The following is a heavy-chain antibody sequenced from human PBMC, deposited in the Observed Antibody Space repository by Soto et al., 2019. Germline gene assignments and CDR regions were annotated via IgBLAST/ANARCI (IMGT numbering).Heavy chain of an antibody. CDR1: GDSISSHY. Sequence: QVQLQESGPGLVKPSETLSLTCTVSGDSISSHYWSWIRQPPGKGLEWIGYIYYSGTTNYNPSPKSRVTISVDTSKNQFSLRLSSVTAADTAVYYCARLIVGSGYNYWYFDLWGRGTLVTVSS. D-gene: IGHD3-22*01. J-gene: IGHJ2*01. CDR2: IYYSGTT. CDR3: ARLIVGSGYNYWYFDL. V-gene: IGHV4-59*08.